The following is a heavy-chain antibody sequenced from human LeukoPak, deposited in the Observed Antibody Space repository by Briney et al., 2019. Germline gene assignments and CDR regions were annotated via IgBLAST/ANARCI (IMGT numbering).Heavy chain of an antibody. D-gene: IGHD6-13*01. CDR1: GYSFTSYW. CDR3: ASLGVQAAVFSI. J-gene: IGHJ4*02. V-gene: IGHV5-51*01. CDR2: MYPTDSDT. Sequence: GESLKISCKGSGYSFTSYWIGWVRQMPGKGLEWMAIMYPTDSDTRYSPSFQGQVTISVDKSISTAYLQWSSLKASDTAMYYCASLGVQAAVFSIWGQGTLVTVSS.